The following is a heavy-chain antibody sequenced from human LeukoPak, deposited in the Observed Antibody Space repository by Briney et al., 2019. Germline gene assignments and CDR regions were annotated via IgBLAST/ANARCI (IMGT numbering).Heavy chain of an antibody. J-gene: IGHJ4*02. CDR3: ARDTPIIGTRYFDS. Sequence: GGSLRLSCAASGFTFSSYAMHWVRQAPGKGLEWVAVISYDGSNKYYADSVKGRFTISRDNSKNMLYLQMNSVRAEDTAVYYCARDTPIIGTRYFDSWGQGTLVTVSS. D-gene: IGHD2-15*01. V-gene: IGHV3-30*14. CDR2: ISYDGSNK. CDR1: GFTFSSYA.